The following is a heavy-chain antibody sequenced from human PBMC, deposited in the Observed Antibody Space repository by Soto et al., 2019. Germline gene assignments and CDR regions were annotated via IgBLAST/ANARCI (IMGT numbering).Heavy chain of an antibody. V-gene: IGHV1-69*06. J-gene: IGHJ4*02. D-gene: IGHD1-26*01. CDR2: IIPTFGTP. CDR3: ASERSAQYFDF. CDR1: GXTXSSHG. Sequence: QLVQSGTVVQRRGSSVKVSCQASGXTXSSHGMXWVRQAPGQGLEWMGGIIPTFGTPTYAPKFQGRVTITADKSTNTAYMELSSLRSEDTGVYYCASERSAQYFDFWGQGTLITVSS.